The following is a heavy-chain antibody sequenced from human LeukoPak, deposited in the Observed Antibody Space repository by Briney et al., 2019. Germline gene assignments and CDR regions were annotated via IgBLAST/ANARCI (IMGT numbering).Heavy chain of an antibody. J-gene: IGHJ4*02. CDR2: ISYEGSKK. CDR3: ARAPYTSGWYFAFDY. Sequence: PGKSLRLSCAASGFTFSTYTMHWVRQAPGKGLEWVALISYEGSKKDYADSVKGRFTISRDNSQNTLYLEMNSLRTEDTAVYYCARAPYTSGWYFAFDYWGQGTLVTVPS. CDR1: GFTFSTYT. D-gene: IGHD6-19*01. V-gene: IGHV3-30-3*01.